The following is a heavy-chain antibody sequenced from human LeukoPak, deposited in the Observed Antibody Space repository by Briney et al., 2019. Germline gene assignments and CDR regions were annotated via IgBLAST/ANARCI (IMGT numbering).Heavy chain of an antibody. D-gene: IGHD3-16*01. CDR1: GGSFSGYY. CDR3: ARVLWRYDYVWGSPRRNDNWFDP. V-gene: IGHV4-34*01. Sequence: SETLSLTCAVYGGSFSGYYWSWIRQPPGKGLEWIGEINHSGSTNYNPSLKSRVTISVDTSKNQFSLKLRSVTAADTAVYYCARVLWRYDYVWGSPRRNDNWFDPWGQGTLVTVSS. J-gene: IGHJ5*02. CDR2: INHSGST.